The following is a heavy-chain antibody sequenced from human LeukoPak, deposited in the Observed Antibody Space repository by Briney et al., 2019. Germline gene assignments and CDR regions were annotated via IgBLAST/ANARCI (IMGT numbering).Heavy chain of an antibody. CDR1: GFTFSSYS. V-gene: IGHV3-21*01. CDR3: ARDKKRDYYYDSSDDAFDI. Sequence: GSLRLSCAASGFTFSSYSMNWVRQAPGKGLEWVSSISSSSSYIYYADSVKGRFTISRDNAKNSQYLQMNSLRAEDTAVYYCARDKKRDYYYDSSDDAFDIWGQGTMVTVSS. CDR2: ISSSSSYI. J-gene: IGHJ3*02. D-gene: IGHD3-22*01.